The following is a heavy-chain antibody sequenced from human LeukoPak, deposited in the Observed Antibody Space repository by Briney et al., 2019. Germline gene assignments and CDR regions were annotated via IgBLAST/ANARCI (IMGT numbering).Heavy chain of an antibody. CDR1: GFTVSSNY. CDR2: IYSGGST. D-gene: IGHD6-13*01. Sequence: GGSLRLSCAASGFTVSSNYMSWVRQAPGKGLEWVSVIYSGGSTYYADSVKGRFTISGDNSKNTLYLQMNSLRAEDTAVYYCARGAYIAAAGTLGYWGQGTLVTVSS. CDR3: ARGAYIAAAGTLGY. V-gene: IGHV3-53*01. J-gene: IGHJ4*02.